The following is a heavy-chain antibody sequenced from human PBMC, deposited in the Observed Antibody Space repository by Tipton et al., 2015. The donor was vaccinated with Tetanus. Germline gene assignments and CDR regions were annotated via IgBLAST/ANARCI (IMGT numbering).Heavy chain of an antibody. Sequence: SLRLSCAASGFTFSSYEMNWVRQAPGKGLEWVSYISSSGSTIYYADSVKGRFTISRDNAKNSLYLQMNSLRAEDTAVYYCARGWGGLVVVPAANWRRYYDSSGYFDYWGQGTLVTVSS. CDR3: ARGWGGLVVVPAANWRRYYDSSGYFDY. CDR1: GFTFSSYE. V-gene: IGHV3-48*03. J-gene: IGHJ4*02. CDR2: ISSSGSTI. D-gene: IGHD3-22*01.